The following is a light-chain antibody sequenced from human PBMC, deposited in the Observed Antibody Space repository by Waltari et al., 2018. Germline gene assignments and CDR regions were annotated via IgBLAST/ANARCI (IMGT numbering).Light chain of an antibody. CDR2: KDT. CDR3: QSTDSSANVV. J-gene: IGLJ2*01. V-gene: IGLV3-25*03. Sequence: SYELTQPPSVSVSPGQTARITCSGATLRHQYGCWYQPKPGKAPVVIIYKDTERPSGIPERFSGAGSEATVTLIISGVQAEDEADYYCQSTDSSANVVFGGGTKLTVL. CDR1: TLRHQY.